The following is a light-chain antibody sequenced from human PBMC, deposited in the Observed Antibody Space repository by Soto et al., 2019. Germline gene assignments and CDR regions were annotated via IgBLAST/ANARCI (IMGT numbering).Light chain of an antibody. CDR3: QQYNKWPPYT. CDR1: RSVVAY. Sequence: EIVLAQSPGTLSLSPGEIATLSFSASRSVVAYLAWYQQSPGLAPRLLVYGVSSRATGIPDRFSGSGSGAEFTLTISSLQSEDFAVYYCQQYNKWPPYTFGQGTRLEIK. CDR2: GVS. V-gene: IGKV3D-15*01. J-gene: IGKJ5*01.